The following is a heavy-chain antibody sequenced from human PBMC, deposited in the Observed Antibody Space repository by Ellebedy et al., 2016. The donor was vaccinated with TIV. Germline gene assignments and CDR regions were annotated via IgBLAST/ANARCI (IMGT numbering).Heavy chain of an antibody. CDR1: GYTFTGYY. D-gene: IGHD3-22*01. CDR3: ARSVMKVVTAAPLGY. CDR2: LNVASTDT. Sequence: AASVKVSCKASGYTFTGYYIHWVRQAPGQGLEWMGWLNVASTDTNYAQRFRDRVTMTRDTSISTAYMDLSRLTSYDTAVYYCARSVMKVVTAAPLGYWGKGTLVTVSS. V-gene: IGHV1-2*02. J-gene: IGHJ4*02.